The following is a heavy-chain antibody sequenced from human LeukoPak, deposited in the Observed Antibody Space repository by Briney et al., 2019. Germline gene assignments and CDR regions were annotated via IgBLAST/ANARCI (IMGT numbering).Heavy chain of an antibody. D-gene: IGHD3-22*01. J-gene: IGHJ4*02. Sequence: GRSLRLSCAASGLTFDDCGKHWVRQAPGKGLEWVSGISWNSGSIGYEDSVKGRFTISRDNAKNSLYLQMNSLRAEDTALYYCAKGADSSGYSLLDSDFDYWGQGTLVTVSS. CDR3: AKGADSSGYSLLDSDFDY. CDR2: ISWNSGSI. CDR1: GLTFDDCG. V-gene: IGHV3-9*01.